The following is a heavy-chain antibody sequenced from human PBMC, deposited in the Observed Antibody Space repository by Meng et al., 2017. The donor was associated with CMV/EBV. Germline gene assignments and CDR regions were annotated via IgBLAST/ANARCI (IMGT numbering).Heavy chain of an antibody. CDR2: IYYSGST. J-gene: IGHJ5*02. D-gene: IGHD2-2*01. Sequence: ISYYYGWIRQPPGKGLEWIRSIYYSGSTYYNPSLKSRVTISVDTSKNQFSLKLSSVTAADTAVYYCARGRPIVVVPAARTYKWFDPWGQGTLVTVSS. CDR1: ISYY. V-gene: IGHV4-39*07. CDR3: ARGRPIVVVPAARTYKWFDP.